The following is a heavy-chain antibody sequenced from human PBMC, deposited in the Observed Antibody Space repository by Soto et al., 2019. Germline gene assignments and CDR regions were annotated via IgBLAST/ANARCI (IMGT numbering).Heavy chain of an antibody. CDR1: GGSVSSGSYY. Sequence: QVQLQESGPGLVKPSETLSLTCTVSGGSVSSGSYYWSWIRQPPGKGLEWIGYIYYSGSTNYTPSLSGLVTISVDTSKNQFSLKLSSVTAADTAVYYCARDRAAWYSGSYHYYFDYWGQGTLVTVSS. CDR2: IYYSGST. D-gene: IGHD1-26*01. V-gene: IGHV4-61*01. CDR3: ARDRAAWYSGSYHYYFDY. J-gene: IGHJ4*02.